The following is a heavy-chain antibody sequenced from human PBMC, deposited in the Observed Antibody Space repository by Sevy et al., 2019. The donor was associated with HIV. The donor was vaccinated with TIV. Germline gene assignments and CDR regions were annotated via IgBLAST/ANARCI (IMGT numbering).Heavy chain of an antibody. D-gene: IGHD2-21*01. Sequence: SETLSLTCTVSGGSISSSSYDWGWIRQPPGKGLEWIGSFYFSGRTYYSPSLKSRITISVDTSKNQFSLRLSSVTAADTAVYYSARHGGIVDRAFDYWGQGTLVTVSS. CDR1: GGSISSSSYD. J-gene: IGHJ4*02. CDR3: ARHGGIVDRAFDY. V-gene: IGHV4-39*01. CDR2: FYFSGRT.